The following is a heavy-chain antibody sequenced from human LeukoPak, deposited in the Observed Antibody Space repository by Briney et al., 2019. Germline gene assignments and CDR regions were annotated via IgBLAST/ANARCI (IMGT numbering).Heavy chain of an antibody. D-gene: IGHD2-15*01. CDR2: INPNSGGT. J-gene: IGHJ6*03. CDR3: ARGLSGPYYYYYMDV. V-gene: IGHV1-2*02. CDR1: GYTFTGYY. Sequence: ASVKVSCKASGYTFTGYYMYWVRQAPGQGLEWMGWINPNSGGTNYAQKFQGRVTMTRDTSISTAYMEMSRLRSDDTAVYYCARGLSGPYYYYYMDVWGKGTSVTVSS.